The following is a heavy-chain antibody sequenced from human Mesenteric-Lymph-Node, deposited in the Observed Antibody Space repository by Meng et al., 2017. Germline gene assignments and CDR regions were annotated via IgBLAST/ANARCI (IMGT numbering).Heavy chain of an antibody. CDR1: GFTFSSYS. D-gene: IGHD6-19*01. CDR2: ISSSSSYI. J-gene: IGHJ4*02. CDR3: ARARGSSGWYVDY. Sequence: GESLKISCAASGFTFSSYSMNWVRQAPGKGLEWVSSISSSSSYIYYADSVKGRFTISRDNAKNSLYLQMNSLRAEDTAVYYCARARGSSGWYVDYWGQGTLVTVSS. V-gene: IGHV3-21*01.